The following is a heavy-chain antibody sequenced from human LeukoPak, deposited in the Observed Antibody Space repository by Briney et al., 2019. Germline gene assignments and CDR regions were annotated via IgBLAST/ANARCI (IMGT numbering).Heavy chain of an antibody. J-gene: IGHJ4*02. D-gene: IGHD2-8*02. V-gene: IGHV3-23*01. CDR2: VTDIGKNT. CDR1: GFTFGNNA. CDR3: AKATQRYFTGGTCYPLDY. Sequence: GGSLRLSCAASGFTFGNNAMAWVRQSPGKGLEWVSCVTDIGKNTYHTESVKGRFTISRDNSKNTLSLQMNSLRVEDTAVYYCAKATQRYFTGGTCYPLDYWGQGTLVTVSS.